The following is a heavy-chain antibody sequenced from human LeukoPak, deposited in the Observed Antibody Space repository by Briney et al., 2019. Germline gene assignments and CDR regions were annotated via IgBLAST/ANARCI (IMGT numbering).Heavy chain of an antibody. CDR1: GYTFTGYY. J-gene: IGHJ4*02. CDR3: ARSSSWYYATSYFDY. V-gene: IGHV1-2*02. D-gene: IGHD6-13*01. CDR2: INPNSGGT. Sequence: ASVKVSCKASGYTFTGYYMHWVRQAPGQGLEWMGWINPNSGGTNYAQKFQGRVTMTRDTSISTAYMELSRLRSDDTAVYYCARSSSWYYATSYFDYWCQGTLVTVSS.